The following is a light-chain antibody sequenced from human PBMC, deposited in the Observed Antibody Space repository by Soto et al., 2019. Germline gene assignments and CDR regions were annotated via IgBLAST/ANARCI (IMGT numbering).Light chain of an antibody. J-gene: IGKJ2*01. CDR2: WAS. CDR3: QQYYNTPYT. V-gene: IGKV4-1*01. Sequence: DIVMTQSPDFLAVSLGERATFTCKSSKIALYRPRNKSNLAWYQQRPGQPPRLLLYWASTRESGVPDRFIGSGSETDFTLTISSLQAGDEAIYHCQQYYNTPYTFGQGTTLEIK. CDR1: KIALYRPRNKSN.